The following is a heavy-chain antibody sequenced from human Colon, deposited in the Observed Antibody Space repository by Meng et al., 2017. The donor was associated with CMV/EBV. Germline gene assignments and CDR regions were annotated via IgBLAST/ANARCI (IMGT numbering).Heavy chain of an antibody. CDR3: ARGGYCSSTSCYSSWCDP. D-gene: IGHD2-2*02. Sequence: ESLKISCVVSGISVSGNYMTWVRQPPGKGLEWIGEINHSGSTNYNPSLKSRVTISLDTSKNQFSLKLSSVTAADTAVYYCARGGYCSSTSCYSSWCDPWGQGTLVTVSS. CDR2: INHSGST. V-gene: IGHV4-34*01. CDR1: GISVSGNY. J-gene: IGHJ5*02.